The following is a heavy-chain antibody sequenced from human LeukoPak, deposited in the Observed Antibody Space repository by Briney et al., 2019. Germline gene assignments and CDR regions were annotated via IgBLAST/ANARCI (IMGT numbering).Heavy chain of an antibody. CDR3: ARESNYHGSGTGWFDP. D-gene: IGHD3-10*01. V-gene: IGHV1-69*06. CDR1: GGTFSSYA. J-gene: IGHJ5*02. Sequence: ASVKVSCKASGGTFSSYAISWVRQAPGQGLEWMGGIIPIFGTANYAQKFQGRVTITADKSTSTAYMELSSLRSEDTAVYYCARESNYHGSGTGWFDPWGQGTLVTVSS. CDR2: IIPIFGTA.